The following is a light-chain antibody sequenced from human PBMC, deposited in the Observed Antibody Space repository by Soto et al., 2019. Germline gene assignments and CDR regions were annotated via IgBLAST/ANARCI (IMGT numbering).Light chain of an antibody. CDR1: QSISSY. CDR3: QQTDSPLYT. V-gene: IGKV1-39*01. Sequence: DIQMTQSPSSLSASVGDRVTITCRASQSISSYLNWYQQKPGKAPKLLIYAASSLQSGVPSRFSGSGSGTAFTLTINSLQPEDCATYYCQQTDSPLYTFGQGTKLEI. CDR2: AAS. J-gene: IGKJ2*01.